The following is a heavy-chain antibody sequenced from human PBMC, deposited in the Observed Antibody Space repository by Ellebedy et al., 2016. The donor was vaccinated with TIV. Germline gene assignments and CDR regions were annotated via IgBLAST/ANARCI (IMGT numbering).Heavy chain of an antibody. V-gene: IGHV3-30*02. D-gene: IGHD4-17*01. CDR3: AKVTGRTVTTNDFDY. Sequence: GGSLRLSXAASGFTFSSYGMHWVRQAPGKGLEWVAVIWYDGSNKYYADSVKGRFTISRDNSKNTLYLQMNSLRAEDTAVYYCAKVTGRTVTTNDFDYWGQGTLVTVSS. CDR1: GFTFSSYG. CDR2: IWYDGSNK. J-gene: IGHJ4*02.